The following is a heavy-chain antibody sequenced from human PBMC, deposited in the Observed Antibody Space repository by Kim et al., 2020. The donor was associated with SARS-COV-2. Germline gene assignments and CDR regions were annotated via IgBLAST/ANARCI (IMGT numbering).Heavy chain of an antibody. CDR2: KAHNYET. V-gene: IGHV3-73*01. Sequence: KAHNYETTYGASVKGRFTMSRDDSKNTAYLQMNSLKTEDTAVYYCTSLITAWGQGTLVTVSS. D-gene: IGHD6-25*01. CDR3: TSLITA. J-gene: IGHJ4*02.